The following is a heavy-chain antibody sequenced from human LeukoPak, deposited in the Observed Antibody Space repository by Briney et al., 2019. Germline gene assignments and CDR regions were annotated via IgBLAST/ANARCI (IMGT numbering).Heavy chain of an antibody. J-gene: IGHJ4*02. V-gene: IGHV3-23*01. CDR3: AKGRIAAAGIFDY. D-gene: IGHD6-13*01. Sequence: GGSLRLSCAASGFTFSSYAMSWVRQAPRKGREWVSAISGSGGSTYYADSVKGRFTISRDNSKNTLYLQMNSLRAEDTAVYYCAKGRIAAAGIFDYWGQGTLVTVSS. CDR1: GFTFSSYA. CDR2: ISGSGGST.